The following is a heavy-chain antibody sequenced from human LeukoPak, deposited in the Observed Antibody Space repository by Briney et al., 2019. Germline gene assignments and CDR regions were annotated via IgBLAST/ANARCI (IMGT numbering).Heavy chain of an antibody. D-gene: IGHD3-10*01. J-gene: IGHJ4*02. V-gene: IGHV3-9*03. CDR2: ISWNSGYI. Sequence: GGSLRLSCAASGFTFDDYAMHWVRQAPGKGLEWVSGISWNSGYIGYADSVKGRYTISRDNAKNSLYLQMNSLRAEDMALYYCAKSLYGSGSYPDYWGQGTLVTVSS. CDR3: AKSLYGSGSYPDY. CDR1: GFTFDDYA.